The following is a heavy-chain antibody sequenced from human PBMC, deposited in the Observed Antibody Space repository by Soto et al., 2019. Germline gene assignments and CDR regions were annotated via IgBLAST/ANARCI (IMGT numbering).Heavy chain of an antibody. D-gene: IGHD2-2*01. V-gene: IGHV4-34*01. J-gene: IGHJ4*02. CDR1: GGSFSGYY. Sequence: SETLSLTCAVYGGSFSGYYWSWIRQPPGKGLEWIGEINHSGSTNYNPSLKSRVTISVDTSKNQFSLKLSSVTAADTAVYYCARSIRGTFLPAPLAYWGQGTLVT. CDR2: INHSGST. CDR3: ARSIRGTFLPAPLAY.